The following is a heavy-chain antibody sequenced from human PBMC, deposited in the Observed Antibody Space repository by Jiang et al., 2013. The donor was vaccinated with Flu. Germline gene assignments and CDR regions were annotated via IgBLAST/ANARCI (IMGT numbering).Heavy chain of an antibody. V-gene: IGHV4-61*02. CDR1: GGSISSGSYY. CDR2: IYTSGST. CDR3: ASSLVRGYSYGHYYYYGMDV. D-gene: IGHD5-18*01. Sequence: GSGLVKPSQTLSLTCTVSGGSISSGSYYWSWIRQPAGKGLEWIGRIYTSGSTNYNPSLKSRVTISVDTSKNQFSLKLSSVTAADTAVYYCASSLVRGYSYGHYYYYGMDVWGQGTTVTVSS. J-gene: IGHJ6*02.